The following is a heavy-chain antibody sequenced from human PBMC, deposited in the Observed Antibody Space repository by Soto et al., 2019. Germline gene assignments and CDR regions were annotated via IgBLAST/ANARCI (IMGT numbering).Heavy chain of an antibody. CDR1: GFTFSSYA. CDR3: AKGGQLVPGYRYYFDY. D-gene: IGHD6-13*01. J-gene: IGHJ4*02. CDR2: ISGSGGST. V-gene: IGHV3-23*01. Sequence: GGSLRLSCAASGFTFSSYAMSWVRQAPGKGLEWVSAISGSGGSTYYADSVKGRFTISRDNSKNTLYLQMNSLRAEDTAVYYCAKGGQLVPGYRYYFDYWGQGTLVTVSS.